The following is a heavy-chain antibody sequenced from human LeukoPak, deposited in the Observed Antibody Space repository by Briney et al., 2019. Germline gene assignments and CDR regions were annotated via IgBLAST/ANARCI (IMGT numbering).Heavy chain of an antibody. D-gene: IGHD1-7*01. J-gene: IGHJ4*02. CDR3: ARFGNYYFDQ. V-gene: IGHV4-59*12. CDR2: TYYSGST. Sequence: PSETLSLPCRVLGTSFRAYYCSWSRQPPGKGLEWIGYTYYSGSTNYNPSLRTRVTMSVDTSKNQFSLKLIFLAVVDTAVFFCARFGNYYFDQWGQGTLVTVSS. CDR1: GTSFRAYY.